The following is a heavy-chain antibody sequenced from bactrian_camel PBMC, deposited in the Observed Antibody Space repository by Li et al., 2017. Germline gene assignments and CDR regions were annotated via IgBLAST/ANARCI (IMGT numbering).Heavy chain of an antibody. D-gene: IGHD3*01. CDR1: RVRFVNCE. CDR3: AANWPCFTQIQALGLQSVQQ. CDR2: IDRDGTT. Sequence: QLVESGGGSVQAGGSLKLACLASRVRFVNCEMGWYRQASGKERELVASIDRDGTTIYADSVKGRFTISRNSTKNKVNLQMDSLKPEDTAMYYCAANWPCFTQIQALGLQSVQQWGQGTQVTVS. J-gene: IGHJ4*01. V-gene: IGHV3S56*01.